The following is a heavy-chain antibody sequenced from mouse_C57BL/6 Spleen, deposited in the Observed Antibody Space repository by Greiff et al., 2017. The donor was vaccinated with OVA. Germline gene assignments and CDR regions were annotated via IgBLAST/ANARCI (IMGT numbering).Heavy chain of an antibody. CDR2: INPSDSGT. Sequence: QVQLQQPGAELVRPGSSVKLSCKASGYTFTSYWMDWVKQRPGKSLEWIGNINPSDSGTHYNQKFKAKATLTVDKSSSTAYMQLSSLTSEDSAVYYCAREGIRWDYWGQGTLVTVSA. D-gene: IGHD4-1*01. CDR1: GYTFTSYW. CDR3: AREGIRWDY. V-gene: IGHV1-61*01. J-gene: IGHJ3*01.